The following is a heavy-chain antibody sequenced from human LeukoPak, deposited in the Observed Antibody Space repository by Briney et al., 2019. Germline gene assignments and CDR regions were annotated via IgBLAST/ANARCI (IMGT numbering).Heavy chain of an antibody. CDR1: GHDFTSYW. D-gene: IGHD4-23*01. J-gene: IGHJ4*02. V-gene: IGHV5-51*01. CDR2: IYPGDSDT. CDR3: VRPLNGGNVY. Sequence: GESLKISCRSSGHDFTSYWIAWVRQLPGKGLEWMGIIYPGDSDTRYSPSFQGQVTISADKSISTAYLQWSSLKASDTAMYYCVRPLNGGNVYWGQGTLVTVSS.